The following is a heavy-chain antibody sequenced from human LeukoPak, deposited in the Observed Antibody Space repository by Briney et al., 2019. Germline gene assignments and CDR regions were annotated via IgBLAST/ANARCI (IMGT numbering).Heavy chain of an antibody. J-gene: IGHJ4*02. V-gene: IGHV3-23*01. CDR1: GFTFSSYA. D-gene: IGHD5-18*01. CDR3: AKEGAFSYASFDY. Sequence: PGGSLRLSCAASGFTFSSYAMSWVRQAAGKGLEWVSGISANGGSTYYADSVEGRFTISRDNSKNTLNLQVNSPRAEDTAVYYCAKEGAFSYASFDYWGQGTLVTVSS. CDR2: ISANGGST.